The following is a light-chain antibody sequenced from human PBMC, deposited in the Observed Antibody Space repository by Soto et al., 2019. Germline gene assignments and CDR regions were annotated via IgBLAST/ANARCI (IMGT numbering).Light chain of an antibody. V-gene: IGKV3-15*01. CDR1: QSVRNN. CDR3: QQYNDWPRT. CDR2: GAS. Sequence: EIVLTQSPGTLSLSPGERATLSCRASQSVRNNYLAWYQQKPGQAPRLLIYGASTRATGIPARFSGSGSGTEFTLTISGLQSEDFAVYYCQQYNDWPRTFGQGTKVDIK. J-gene: IGKJ1*01.